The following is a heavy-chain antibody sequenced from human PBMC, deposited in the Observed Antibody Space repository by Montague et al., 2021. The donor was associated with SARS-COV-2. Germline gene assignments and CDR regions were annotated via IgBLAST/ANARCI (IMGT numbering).Heavy chain of an antibody. CDR1: GCSISSSSYY. J-gene: IGHJ6*02. V-gene: IGHV4-39*07. D-gene: IGHD6-13*01. CDR2: IDYSGST. Sequence: SETLSLTCTVSGCSISSSSYYWGWIRQPPGKGLEWIGGIDYSGSTYYNPSPKSRVTISVDTSKNQFSLKLSSVTAADTAVYYCARVGRQQLVRLSGMDVWGQGTTVTVSS. CDR3: ARVGRQQLVRLSGMDV.